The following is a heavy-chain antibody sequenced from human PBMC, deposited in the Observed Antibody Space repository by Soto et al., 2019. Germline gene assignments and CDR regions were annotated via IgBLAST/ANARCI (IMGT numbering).Heavy chain of an antibody. CDR3: ARRVSSSWYWFDP. Sequence: ETLSLTCTVSGGSISSSSYYWGWIRQPPGKGLEWIGSIYYSGSTYYNPSLKSRVTISVDTSKNQFSLKLSSVTAADTAVYYCARRVSSSWYWFDPWGQGTLVTVSS. D-gene: IGHD6-13*01. J-gene: IGHJ5*02. V-gene: IGHV4-39*01. CDR2: IYYSGST. CDR1: GGSISSSSYY.